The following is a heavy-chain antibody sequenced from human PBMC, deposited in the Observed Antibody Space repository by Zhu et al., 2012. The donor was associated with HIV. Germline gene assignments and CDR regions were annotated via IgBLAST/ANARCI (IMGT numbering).Heavy chain of an antibody. V-gene: IGHV3-15*01. J-gene: IGHJ4*02. CDR2: IKSKTDGGTT. CDR1: GFNFNNVW. CDR3: TTLSPWSGSVPYN. D-gene: IGHD3-3*01. Sequence: EVQLVESGGGLVKPGGSLGLSCAASGFNFNNVWMSWVRQAPWKGLEWIGRIKSKTDGGTTDYAAPVKGRFTISRDEFKKHAVPTNEHPENRDTAVYYCTTLSPWSGSVPYNWGQGTLVTVSS.